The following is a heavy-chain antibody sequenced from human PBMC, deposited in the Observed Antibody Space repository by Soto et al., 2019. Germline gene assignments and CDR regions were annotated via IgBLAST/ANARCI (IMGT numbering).Heavy chain of an antibody. D-gene: IGHD2-2*01. CDR3: ARQGGDQLLWDYYYYMDV. CDR1: GGSISSSSYY. Sequence: NPSETLSLTCTVSGGSISSSSYYWGWIRQPPGKGLEWIGSIYYSGSTYYNPSLKSRVTISVDTSKNQFSLKLSSVTAADTAVYYCARQGGDQLLWDYYYYMDVWGKGTTVTVSS. V-gene: IGHV4-39*01. J-gene: IGHJ6*03. CDR2: IYYSGST.